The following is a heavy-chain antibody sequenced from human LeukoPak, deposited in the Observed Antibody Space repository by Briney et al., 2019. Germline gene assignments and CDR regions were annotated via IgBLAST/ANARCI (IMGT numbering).Heavy chain of an antibody. CDR2: ISSSGSTI. CDR3: ATVTRGTFDV. CDR1: GFTFSSYE. V-gene: IGHV3-48*03. D-gene: IGHD4-11*01. J-gene: IGHJ3*01. Sequence: GGSLRLSCAASGFTFSSYEMNWVRQAPGKGLEWVSYISSSGSTIYYADSVKGRFTISRDNAKNSLYLQMNTLRAEDTAVYYCATVTRGTFDVWGQGTLVTVSS.